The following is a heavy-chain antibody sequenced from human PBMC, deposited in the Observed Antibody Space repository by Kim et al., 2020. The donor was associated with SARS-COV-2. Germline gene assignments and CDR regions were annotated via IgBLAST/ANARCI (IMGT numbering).Heavy chain of an antibody. CDR2: IKQDGSEK. CDR3: ARAHQGSLYYYYYYMDG. D-gene: IGHD6-13*01. J-gene: IGHJ6*03. CDR1: GFTFSSYW. V-gene: IGHV3-7*01. Sequence: GRSLRLSCAASGFTFSSYWMSWVRQAPGKGLEWVANIKQDGSEKYYVDSVKGRFTISRDNAKNSLYLQMNSLRAEDTAVYYCARAHQGSLYYYYYYMDGWGKGTTVTVSS.